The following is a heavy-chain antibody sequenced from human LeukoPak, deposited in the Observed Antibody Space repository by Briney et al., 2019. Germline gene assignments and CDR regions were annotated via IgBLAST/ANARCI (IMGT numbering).Heavy chain of an antibody. CDR1: GYSFTSYW. V-gene: IGHV5-51*01. CDR2: IYPGDSDT. J-gene: IGHJ3*02. Sequence: GESLKISCKGSGYSFTSYWIGWVRQMPGKGLEWMGIIYPGDSDTRYSPSFQGQITISADKSISTAYLQWSSLKASDTAMYYCARAPAYSSGRLLVDDAFDIWGQGTMVTVSS. D-gene: IGHD6-19*01. CDR3: ARAPAYSSGRLLVDDAFDI.